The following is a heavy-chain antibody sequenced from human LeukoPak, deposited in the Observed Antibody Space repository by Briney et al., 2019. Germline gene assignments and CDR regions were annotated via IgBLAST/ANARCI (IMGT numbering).Heavy chain of an antibody. Sequence: PSETLSLTCAVYGGSFSGYYWSWIRQPPGKGLEWIGEINHSGSTNYNPSLKSRVTISVDTSKNQFSLKLSSVTAADTAVYYCAREKVGRYYYYYGMDVWGQGTTVTVSS. J-gene: IGHJ6*02. CDR1: GGSFSGYY. V-gene: IGHV4-34*01. D-gene: IGHD1-26*01. CDR2: INHSGST. CDR3: AREKVGRYYYYYGMDV.